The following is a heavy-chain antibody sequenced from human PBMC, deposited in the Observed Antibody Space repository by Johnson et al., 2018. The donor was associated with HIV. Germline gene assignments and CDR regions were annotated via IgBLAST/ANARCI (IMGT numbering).Heavy chain of an antibody. Sequence: VQLVESGGGLVQPGRSLRLSCAASGFTFDDYAMHWVRQAPGKGLEWVSGISWNSGSIGYSDSVKGRFTISRDNAKNSLYLQMHSLRAEDTAVYYCAREAQTHAFDIWGQGTMVTVSS. CDR3: AREAQTHAFDI. V-gene: IGHV3-9*01. CDR1: GFTFDDYA. J-gene: IGHJ3*02. D-gene: IGHD4-23*01. CDR2: ISWNSGSI.